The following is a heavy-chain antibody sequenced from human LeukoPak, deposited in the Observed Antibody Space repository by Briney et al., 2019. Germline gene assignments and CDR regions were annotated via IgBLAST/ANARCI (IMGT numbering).Heavy chain of an antibody. D-gene: IGHD3-22*01. J-gene: IGHJ4*02. CDR1: GGSISSYY. CDR2: IYYSGST. CDR3: ARARGEGIVVVPTTFYFDY. V-gene: IGHV4-59*12. Sequence: SETLSLTCTVSGGSISSYYWSWIRQPPGRGLEWIGYIYYSGSTNYNPSLKSRVTISVDTSKNQFSLKLSSVTAADTAVYYCARARGEGIVVVPTTFYFDYWGQGTLVTVSS.